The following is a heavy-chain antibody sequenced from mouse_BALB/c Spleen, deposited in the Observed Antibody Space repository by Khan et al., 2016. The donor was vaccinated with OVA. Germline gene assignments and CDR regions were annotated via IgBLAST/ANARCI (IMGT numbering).Heavy chain of an antibody. CDR3: VRIPGPPYFFDS. CDR1: GYTFTNYT. V-gene: IGHV1-4*01. Sequence: QVQLKESGAELARPGASVKMSCKASGYTFTNYTMHWVKQRPGQGLEWIGYINPSSGYTNYNQKFKDKATLTADKSSSTAYMQLTSLTSEDSAVYYCVRIPGPPYFFDSWGQGTTLTVSS. CDR2: INPSSGYT. J-gene: IGHJ2*01.